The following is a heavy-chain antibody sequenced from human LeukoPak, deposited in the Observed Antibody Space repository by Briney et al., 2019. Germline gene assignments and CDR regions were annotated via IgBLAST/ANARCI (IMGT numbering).Heavy chain of an antibody. D-gene: IGHD3-16*02. Sequence: TGGSLRLSRAASGFTFSSYSMNWVRQAPGKGLEWVSSISSSSSYIYYADSVKGRFTISRDNAKNSLYLQMNSLRAEDTAVYYCARDGDYDYVWGSYRQFDYWGQGTLVTVSS. CDR3: ARDGDYDYVWGSYRQFDY. J-gene: IGHJ4*02. CDR1: GFTFSSYS. V-gene: IGHV3-21*01. CDR2: ISSSSSYI.